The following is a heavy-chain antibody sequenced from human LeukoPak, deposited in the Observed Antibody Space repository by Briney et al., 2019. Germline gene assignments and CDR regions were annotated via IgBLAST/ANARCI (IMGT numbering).Heavy chain of an antibody. CDR1: GYTFTDYY. V-gene: IGHV1-2*06. Sequence: ASVKVSCKASGYTFTDYYIHWVRQAPGQGLEWMGRINSNSGDTNYAQKFQGRVTMTRDTSINTAYMGLSKLRSDDTAVYYCARLIRRVAVVDLDYWGQGTLITVSS. CDR2: INSNSGDT. D-gene: IGHD2-15*01. J-gene: IGHJ4*02. CDR3: ARLIRRVAVVDLDY.